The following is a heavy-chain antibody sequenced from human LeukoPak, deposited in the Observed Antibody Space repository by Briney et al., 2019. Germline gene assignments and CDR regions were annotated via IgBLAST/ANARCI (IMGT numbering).Heavy chain of an antibody. D-gene: IGHD3-9*01. CDR1: GFTFSSYA. CDR2: ISGSSGST. J-gene: IGHJ6*03. Sequence: GGSLRLSCAASGFTFSSYAMSWVRQAPGKGLEWVSAISGSSGSTYYADSVKGRFTISRDNSKNTLYLQMNSLRAEDTAVYYCAKAEYYDILTGYPPPYYYYMDVWGKGTTVTVSS. V-gene: IGHV3-23*01. CDR3: AKAEYYDILTGYPPPYYYYMDV.